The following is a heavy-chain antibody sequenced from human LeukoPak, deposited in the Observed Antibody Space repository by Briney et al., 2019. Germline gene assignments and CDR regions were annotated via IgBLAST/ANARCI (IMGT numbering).Heavy chain of an antibody. V-gene: IGHV3-21*01. Sequence: GGSLRLSCAASGFTFSSCGFNWVRQAPRKGLEWVSSIGLAGADRYYADSVRGRFTLSRDYAKHSLYLQMDSLRDEDTAGYLSATETNGRHYDYWGQGTLITVSS. CDR2: IGLAGADR. D-gene: IGHD1-14*01. CDR1: GFTFSSCG. CDR3: ATETNGRHYDY. J-gene: IGHJ4*02.